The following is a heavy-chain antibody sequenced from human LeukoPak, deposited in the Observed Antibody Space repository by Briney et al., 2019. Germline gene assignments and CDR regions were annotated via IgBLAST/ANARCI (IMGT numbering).Heavy chain of an antibody. CDR1: GYTFTSYD. D-gene: IGHD1-14*01. CDR2: MNPNSGNT. V-gene: IGHV1-8*02. CDR3: ARVPGAGIDY. J-gene: IGHJ4*02. Sequence: GASVKVSCKASGYTFTSYDINWVRQATGQGLEWMGWMNPNSGNTGYAQKFQGRVTMTRDTSISTAYMELSRLRSDDTAVYYCARVPGAGIDYWGQGTLVTVSS.